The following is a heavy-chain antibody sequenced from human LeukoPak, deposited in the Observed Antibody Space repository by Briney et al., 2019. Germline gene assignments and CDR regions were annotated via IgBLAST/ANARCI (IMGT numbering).Heavy chain of an antibody. Sequence: GGSLRLSCAASGLTFSNYAMTGVRQAPGKGLEGVSSIMVSGSRTYYADYVKGRFTISRDNSKNTLYLQMNSLRAEDTALYYCSKDPNGDYIGAFDMWGPGTLVTVSS. D-gene: IGHD4-17*01. J-gene: IGHJ3*02. CDR2: IMVSGSRT. CDR1: GLTFSNYA. CDR3: SKDPNGDYIGAFDM. V-gene: IGHV3-23*01.